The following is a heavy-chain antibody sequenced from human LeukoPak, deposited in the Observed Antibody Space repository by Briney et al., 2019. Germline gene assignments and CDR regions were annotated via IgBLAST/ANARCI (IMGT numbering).Heavy chain of an antibody. V-gene: IGHV1-2*02. Sequence: ASVNVSCKASGYTFTGNYMHWVRQAPGQGLEWMGWINPNSGGTNYAQKFQGRVTMTRDTSISTAYMELSRLRSDDTAVYYCARGGYYYDSSGYYYVGAFDIWGQGTMVTVSS. CDR3: ARGGYYYDSSGYYYVGAFDI. CDR2: INPNSGGT. J-gene: IGHJ3*02. CDR1: GYTFTGNY. D-gene: IGHD3-22*01.